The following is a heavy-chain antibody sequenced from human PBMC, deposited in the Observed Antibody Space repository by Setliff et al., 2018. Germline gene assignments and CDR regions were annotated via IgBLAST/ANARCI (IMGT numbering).Heavy chain of an antibody. CDR1: GGTFSSYA. CDR3: AKDDQIRGHNLDY. Sequence: GGSLRLSCKASGGTFSSYAISWVRQAPGKGLEWVSAISGSGGNTYYADSVKGRFTISRDNSNNTLYLQMNSLRADDTATYYCAKDDQIRGHNLDYWGQGTLVTVSS. J-gene: IGHJ4*02. V-gene: IGHV3-23*01. D-gene: IGHD3-10*01. CDR2: ISGSGGNT.